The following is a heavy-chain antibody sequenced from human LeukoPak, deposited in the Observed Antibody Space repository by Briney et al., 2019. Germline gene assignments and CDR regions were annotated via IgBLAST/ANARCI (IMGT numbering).Heavy chain of an antibody. D-gene: IGHD3-10*01. CDR1: GGSISSYY. CDR2: IYTSGSA. CDR3: ARHQLLYYYGSGSYPAQDAFDI. V-gene: IGHV4-4*09. Sequence: SETLSLTCTVSGGSISSYYWSWIRQPPGKGLEWIGYIYTSGSANYNPSLKSRVTISVDTSKNQFSLKLSSVTAADTAVYYCARHQLLYYYGSGSYPAQDAFDIWGQGTMVTVSS. J-gene: IGHJ3*02.